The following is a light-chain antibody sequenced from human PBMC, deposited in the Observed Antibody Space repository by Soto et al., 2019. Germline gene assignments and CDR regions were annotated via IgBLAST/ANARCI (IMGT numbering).Light chain of an antibody. CDR1: QSVSSY. J-gene: IGKJ5*01. CDR3: QQRSNWPPVT. CDR2: DAS. Sequence: EIVLTQSPATLSLSPGERATLSCRASQSVSSYLAWYQQKPGQAPRLLIYDASNRATGIPARFSGSGSGTDVTRTISSLEPEDFAVYYCQQRSNWPPVTFGQGTRLEIK. V-gene: IGKV3-11*01.